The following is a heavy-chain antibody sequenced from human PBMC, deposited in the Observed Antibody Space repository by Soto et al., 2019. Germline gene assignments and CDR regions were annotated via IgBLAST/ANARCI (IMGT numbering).Heavy chain of an antibody. CDR1: GGTFSRNA. Sequence: QVQLVQSGAEVKKPGSSVKVSCKAPGGTFSRNAITWVRQAPGPGLEGMGRIFPSFGAAYYAQKFQARVTITADESTSTAYMELSSLRSDDTAVYFCAGGYSGNVVDFWGQGTVVTVSA. V-gene: IGHV1-69*18. CDR3: AGGYSGNVVDF. D-gene: IGHD5-12*01. J-gene: IGHJ4*02. CDR2: IFPSFGAA.